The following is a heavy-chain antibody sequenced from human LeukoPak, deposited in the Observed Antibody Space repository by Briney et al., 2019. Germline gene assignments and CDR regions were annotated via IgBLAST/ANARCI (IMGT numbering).Heavy chain of an antibody. J-gene: IGHJ4*02. CDR2: IKRDGSLI. CDR1: GFTFTTNW. V-gene: IGHV3-7*01. Sequence: GSLRLSCTSIGFTFTTNWMSWVRQAPGKGLEWVANIKRDGSLIYYVDSVKGRFTISRDNAKNTLYLQMNSLRAEDTAVYYCARDFLHGGVWGQGTLVTVSS. CDR3: ARDFLHGGV. D-gene: IGHD3-10*01.